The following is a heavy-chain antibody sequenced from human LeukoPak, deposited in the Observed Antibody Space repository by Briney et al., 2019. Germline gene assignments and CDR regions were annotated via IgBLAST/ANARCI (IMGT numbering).Heavy chain of an antibody. D-gene: IGHD1-26*01. CDR1: GFTFCSYS. CDR2: IRSSSSFI. Sequence: GSPRLSSAASGFTFCSYSMNCVRQAPGEGGEWVSSIRSSSSFIYSAATVKGRVTISCANTKNTTYFQKNSLLAAVTAVYYCARDLYSGSYSYFDYWGQGNLVTVSS. V-gene: IGHV3-21*01. J-gene: IGHJ4*02. CDR3: ARDLYSGSYSYFDY.